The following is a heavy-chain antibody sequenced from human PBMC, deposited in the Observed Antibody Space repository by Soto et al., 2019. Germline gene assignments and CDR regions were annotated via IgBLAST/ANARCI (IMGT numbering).Heavy chain of an antibody. CDR2: ISYDGSNK. CDR1: GFTFSSYG. D-gene: IGHD3-22*01. CDR3: AKSRVDYYDSSGYYSLFDY. J-gene: IGHJ4*02. V-gene: IGHV3-30*18. Sequence: GGSLRLSCAASGFTFSSYGMHWVRQAPGKGLEWVAVISYDGSNKYYADSVKGRFTISRDNSKNTLYLQMNSLRAEDTAVYYCAKSRVDYYDSSGYYSLFDYWGQGTLVTVSS.